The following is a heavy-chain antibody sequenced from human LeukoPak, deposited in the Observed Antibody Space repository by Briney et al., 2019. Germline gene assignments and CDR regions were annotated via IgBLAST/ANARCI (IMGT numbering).Heavy chain of an antibody. Sequence: GGSLRLSCAASGFTFSLYWMSWVRQAPGKGLEWVVNIRKDGGEKYYVDSVKGRFTISRDNTKNSLYLQMNSLRAEDTAVYYCARGGGLEYWGQGTLVTVSS. J-gene: IGHJ4*02. CDR1: GFTFSLYW. D-gene: IGHD3-16*01. CDR2: IRKDGGEK. CDR3: ARGGGLEY. V-gene: IGHV3-7*01.